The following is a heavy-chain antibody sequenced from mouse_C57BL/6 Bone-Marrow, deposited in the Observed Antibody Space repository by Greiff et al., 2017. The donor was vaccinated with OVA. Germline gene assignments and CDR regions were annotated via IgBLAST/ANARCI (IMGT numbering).Heavy chain of an antibody. CDR1: GYAFTNYL. V-gene: IGHV1-54*01. CDR2: INPGSGGT. D-gene: IGHD1-1*01. J-gene: IGHJ3*01. Sequence: QVQLQQSGAELVRPGTSVKVSCKASGYAFTNYLIEWVKQRPGQGLEWIGVINPGSGGTNYNEKFKGKATLTADKSSSTAYMQLSSLTSEDSAVYFCERSFYYYGSRGFAYWGQGTLVTVSA. CDR3: ERSFYYYGSRGFAY.